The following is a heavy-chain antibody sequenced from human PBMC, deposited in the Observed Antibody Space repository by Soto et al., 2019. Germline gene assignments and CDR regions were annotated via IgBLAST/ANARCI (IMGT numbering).Heavy chain of an antibody. CDR2: SKHSGST. V-gene: IGHV4-34*01. Sequence: SETLFLPCAGYGGPFSGYYWSWVRQPPGKGLEWVGESKHSGSTNYNPSLNSRVTISVDTANNQFSLKLSSVTAADTAVYYCARVRYDFWSGYYPTRYYYYGMDVWGQGTTVTVSS. CDR3: ARVRYDFWSGYYPTRYYYYGMDV. CDR1: GGPFSGYY. D-gene: IGHD3-3*01. J-gene: IGHJ6*02.